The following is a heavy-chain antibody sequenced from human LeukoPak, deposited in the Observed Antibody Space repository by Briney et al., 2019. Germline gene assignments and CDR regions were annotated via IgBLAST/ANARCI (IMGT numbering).Heavy chain of an antibody. CDR3: ARDRYSLCRIDC. CDR1: GGSFSGYY. J-gene: IGHJ4*02. D-gene: IGHD2-21*01. V-gene: IGHV4-34*01. CDR2: INHSGST. Sequence: PSETLSLTCAVYGGSFSGYYWSWIRQPPGKGLEWIGEINHSGSTNYNPSLKSRVTISVDTSKNQFSLKLSSVTAADTAVYYCARDRYSLCRIDCWGQGTLVTVSS.